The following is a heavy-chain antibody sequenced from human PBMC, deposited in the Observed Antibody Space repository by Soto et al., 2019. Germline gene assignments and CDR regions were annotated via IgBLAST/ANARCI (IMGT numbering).Heavy chain of an antibody. D-gene: IGHD6-25*01. CDR2: IKEDGSDK. CDR3: ARFTRGSSGDY. CDR1: GFTFNTYW. Sequence: VQLVEAGGDLVQPGGSLRLSCVASGFTFNTYWMSWVRQAPGKGLEWVANIKEDGSDKYYVGSVKGRFTISRDNAKNLLDLQMNSLGAGDTAMYYCARFTRGSSGDYWGQGTLVTVSS. V-gene: IGHV3-7*01. J-gene: IGHJ4*02.